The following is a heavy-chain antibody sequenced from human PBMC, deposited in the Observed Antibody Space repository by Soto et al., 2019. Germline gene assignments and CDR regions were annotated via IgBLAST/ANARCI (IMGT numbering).Heavy chain of an antibody. CDR3: ARHGAVPTLHNGMGV. Sequence: PSETLSLTCTVSRGSVTGYYWSWIRQAPGRGLEWIGYIYYAGNTLYTPSLSSRVTISIDTSKNQFSLRLTSVTAADTAVYFCARHGAVPTLHNGMGVWGQGATVAVSS. CDR2: IYYAGNT. D-gene: IGHD3-16*01. J-gene: IGHJ6*02. V-gene: IGHV4-59*02. CDR1: RGSVTGYY.